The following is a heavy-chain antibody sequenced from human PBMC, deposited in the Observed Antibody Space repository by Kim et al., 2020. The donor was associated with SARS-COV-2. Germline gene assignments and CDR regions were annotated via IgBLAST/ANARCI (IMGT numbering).Heavy chain of an antibody. J-gene: IGHJ4*02. CDR1: GGPISSSNYY. CDR3: ARHMYYYHTSGYYSPVYFDY. CDR2: IYYSGST. D-gene: IGHD3-22*01. V-gene: IGHV4-39*01. Sequence: SETLSLTCTVSGGPISSSNYYWGWIRQPPGKGLEWIGSIYYSGSTCYTPSLKNRVTIYIDTSEKQFSLKLSSVTAADTAVYYCARHMYYYHTSGYYSPVYFDYWGQGTPVTVSS.